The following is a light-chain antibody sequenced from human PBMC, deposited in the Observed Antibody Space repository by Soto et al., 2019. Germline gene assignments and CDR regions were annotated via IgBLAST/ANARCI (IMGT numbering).Light chain of an antibody. Sequence: EIVLTQSPSTLSVSPGETATLSCRASQSISGNLDWYQQKPGQPPTLLIQRASTRSTAIPARFSGSGSGTESTLTISSLQSEDFAVYYCQQYNSWPVTCGPGTKVEIK. J-gene: IGKJ3*01. V-gene: IGKV3-15*01. CDR3: QQYNSWPVT. CDR2: RAS. CDR1: QSISGN.